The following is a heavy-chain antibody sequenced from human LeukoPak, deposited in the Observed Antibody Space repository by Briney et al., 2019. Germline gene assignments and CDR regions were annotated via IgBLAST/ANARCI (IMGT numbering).Heavy chain of an antibody. V-gene: IGHV3-11*04. Sequence: PGGSLRLSCAASGFTFSDYYMTWIRQAPGKGLEWVSYITSSATTYYADSVKGRFTISRDNAKTSLYLQMNSLRAEDTAVYYCARVLRYFDSGFDYWGQGTLVTVSS. CDR3: ARVLRYFDSGFDY. D-gene: IGHD3-9*01. CDR1: GFTFSDYY. J-gene: IGHJ4*02. CDR2: ITSSATT.